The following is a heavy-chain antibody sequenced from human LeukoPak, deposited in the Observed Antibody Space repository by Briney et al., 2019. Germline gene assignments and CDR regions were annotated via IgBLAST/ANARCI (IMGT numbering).Heavy chain of an antibody. V-gene: IGHV4-34*01. CDR2: INHSGST. J-gene: IGHJ4*02. Sequence: SETLSLTCAVYGGSFSGYYWSWIRQPPGKGLEWIGEINHSGSTNYNPSLKSRVTISVDTSKNQFSLKLSSVTAADTALYYCARGPYDSSCYGDWGQGTLVTVSS. CDR3: ARGPYDSSCYGD. D-gene: IGHD3-22*01. CDR1: GGSFSGYY.